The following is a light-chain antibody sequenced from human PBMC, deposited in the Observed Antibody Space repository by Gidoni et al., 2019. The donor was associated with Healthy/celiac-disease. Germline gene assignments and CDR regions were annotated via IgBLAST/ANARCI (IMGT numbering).Light chain of an antibody. CDR1: QSVSSY. V-gene: IGKV3-11*01. Sequence: EIVLTQSPATLSLSPGERATLSCRASQSVSSYLAWYQQKPGQAPRLLIYEASNRATGIPARFSGSGSGTDFTLTISSLEPEDCAVYYCQQRSNWPPSITFGQGTRLEIK. J-gene: IGKJ5*01. CDR3: QQRSNWPPSIT. CDR2: EAS.